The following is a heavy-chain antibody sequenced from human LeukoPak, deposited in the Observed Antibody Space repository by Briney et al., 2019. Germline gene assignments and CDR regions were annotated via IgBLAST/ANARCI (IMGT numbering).Heavy chain of an antibody. Sequence: ASVKVSCKASGYTFTGYYMHWVRQAPGQGLEWMGWINPNSGGTNYAQKFQGRVTTTRDTSISTAYMELSRLRSDDTAVYYCATLPIVANGNYFDYWGQGTLVTVSS. CDR3: ATLPIVANGNYFDY. CDR2: INPNSGGT. V-gene: IGHV1-2*02. J-gene: IGHJ4*02. CDR1: GYTFTGYY. D-gene: IGHD5-12*01.